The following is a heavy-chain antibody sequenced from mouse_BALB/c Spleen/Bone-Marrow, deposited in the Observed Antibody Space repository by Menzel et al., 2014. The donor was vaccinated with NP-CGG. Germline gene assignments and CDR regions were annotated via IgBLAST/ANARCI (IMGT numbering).Heavy chain of an antibody. D-gene: IGHD2-3*01. CDR3: ARSPYDGYYVFAY. Sequence: EVQRVESGPSLVKPSQTLSLTCSATGDSITSGYWNWIRKFPGNKLEYMGYITYSGYTYYNPSLKSRISFTRDTSKNQFYLQLNSVTTEDTATYYCARSPYDGYYVFAYWGQGTLVTVSA. V-gene: IGHV3-8*02. CDR1: GDSITSGY. J-gene: IGHJ3*01. CDR2: ITYSGYT.